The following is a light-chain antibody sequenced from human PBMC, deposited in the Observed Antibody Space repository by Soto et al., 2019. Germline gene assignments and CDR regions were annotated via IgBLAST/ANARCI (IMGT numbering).Light chain of an antibody. J-gene: IGLJ1*01. V-gene: IGLV2-23*02. CDR2: EVI. CDR1: SSDVGTYNL. CDR3: CSYAGSSVYV. Sequence: LTQPASVSGSPRQSINISCTGTSSDVGTYNLVSWYQQHPGKAPNLLMYEVIKRPSVVASRSSGSQSGNTVSLTISGLQAEDAGDYYSCSYAGSSVYVFGNGTKVTVL.